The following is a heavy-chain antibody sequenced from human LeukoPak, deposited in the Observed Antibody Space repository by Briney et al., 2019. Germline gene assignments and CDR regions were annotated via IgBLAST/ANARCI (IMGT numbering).Heavy chain of an antibody. D-gene: IGHD3-22*01. V-gene: IGHV1-46*01. Sequence: GASVKVSCKASGYTFTSYYMHWVRQAPGQGLEWMGIINPSGGSTSYAQKFQGRVTMTRDTSTSTVYMELSSLRSEDTAVYYCARGDYYYDGSGYWAMDYWGQGTLVTVSS. CDR1: GYTFTSYY. CDR3: ARGDYYYDGSGYWAMDY. CDR2: INPSGGST. J-gene: IGHJ4*02.